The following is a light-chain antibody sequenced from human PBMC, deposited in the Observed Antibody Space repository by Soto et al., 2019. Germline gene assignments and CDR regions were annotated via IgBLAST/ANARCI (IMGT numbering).Light chain of an antibody. J-gene: IGLJ2*01. CDR1: SGHSSYA. Sequence: QLVLTQSPSASASLGASVKLTCTLSSGHSSYAIAWHQQQPEKGPRYLMKLSSDGSHSKGDGIPDRFSGSSSGAERYLTISRLQSGDEADYYCQTWDTGARVVFGGGTKLTVL. CDR2: LSSDGSH. CDR3: QTWDTGARVV. V-gene: IGLV4-69*01.